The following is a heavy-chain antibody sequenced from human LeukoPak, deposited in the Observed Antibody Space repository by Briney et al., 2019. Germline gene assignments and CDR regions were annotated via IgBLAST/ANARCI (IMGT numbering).Heavy chain of an antibody. V-gene: IGHV1-18*01. D-gene: IGHD2-2*01. CDR1: GYTFTSYG. CDR2: ISAYNGNT. J-gene: IGHJ5*02. CDR3: ARDGEDIVVVPAATGNWFDP. Sequence: ASVKVSCKASGYTFTSYGISWVRQAPGQGLEWMGWISAYNGNTNYAQKLQGRVTMTTDTSTSTAYMELRSLRSDDTAVYYCARDGEDIVVVPAATGNWFDPWGQGTLVTVSS.